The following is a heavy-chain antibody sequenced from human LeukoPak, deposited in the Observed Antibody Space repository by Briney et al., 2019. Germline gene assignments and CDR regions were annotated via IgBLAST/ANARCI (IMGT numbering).Heavy chain of an antibody. D-gene: IGHD6-19*01. J-gene: IGHJ4*02. CDR3: ARDPGTVADPYFDY. CDR1: GCTFSSYN. CDR2: ISSSSGHI. V-gene: IGHV3-21*01. Sequence: PGGSLRLSCAASGCTFSSYNMNWVRQPPGKGLEWVSSISSSSGHIHYADSVKGRFTISRDNANNSLYLQMNRLSDEDTAVYSCARDPGTVADPYFDYWGQGSLVTVSS.